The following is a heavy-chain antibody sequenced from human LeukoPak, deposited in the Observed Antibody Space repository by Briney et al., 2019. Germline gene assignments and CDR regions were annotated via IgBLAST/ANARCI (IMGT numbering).Heavy chain of an antibody. J-gene: IGHJ4*02. CDR1: GYTFLNHW. V-gene: IGHV5-51*01. Sequence: GESLKISCKGSGYTFLNHWIGWVRQMPGKGLEWMGIIFPSDSDARYSPSFQGQVIISVDTSISTSYLQWSSLKASGTAIYYCARRNSYRFDYWGQGSLVTVSS. D-gene: IGHD1-1*01. CDR2: IFPSDSDA. CDR3: ARRNSYRFDY.